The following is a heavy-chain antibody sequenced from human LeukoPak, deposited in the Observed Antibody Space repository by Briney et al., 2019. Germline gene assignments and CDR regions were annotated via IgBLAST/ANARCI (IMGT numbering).Heavy chain of an antibody. CDR2: IKSTSSII. Sequence: SGGSLRLSCVASGFTFSGFSMNWVRQAPGTGLEWVSYIKSTSSIIYYADSVKGRFTISRDNSKNTLYLQMNSLRAEDTAVYYCARGAPGGQLLYDLAFDYWGQGTLVTVSS. V-gene: IGHV3-48*01. CDR1: GFTFSGFS. CDR3: ARGAPGGQLLYDLAFDY. D-gene: IGHD2-2*02. J-gene: IGHJ4*02.